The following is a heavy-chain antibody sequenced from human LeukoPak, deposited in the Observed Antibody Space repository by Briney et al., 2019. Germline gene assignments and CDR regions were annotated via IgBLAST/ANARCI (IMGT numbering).Heavy chain of an antibody. D-gene: IGHD1-26*01. CDR3: AREYSGSYSVAFDI. CDR2: ISGSGGST. Sequence: GGTLRLSCAASGFTFSSYGMSWVRQAPGKVLEWVSAISGSGGSTYYADSVKGRFTISRDNSKNTLYLQMNSLRAEDTAVYYCAREYSGSYSVAFDIWGQGTMVTVSS. V-gene: IGHV3-23*01. J-gene: IGHJ3*02. CDR1: GFTFSSYG.